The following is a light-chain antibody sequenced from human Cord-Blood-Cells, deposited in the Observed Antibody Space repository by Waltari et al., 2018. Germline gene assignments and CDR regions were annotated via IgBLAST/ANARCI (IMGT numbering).Light chain of an antibody. Sequence: DIQMTQSPSTLSASVGDRVTITCRASQSISSWLAWYQQKPGKAPKLLIYKASSLESGGPSRFSGSGSGAEFTLPISSLQPDDFATYYCQQYNSYSWTFGQGTKVEIK. J-gene: IGKJ1*01. CDR1: QSISSW. CDR3: QQYNSYSWT. CDR2: KAS. V-gene: IGKV1-5*03.